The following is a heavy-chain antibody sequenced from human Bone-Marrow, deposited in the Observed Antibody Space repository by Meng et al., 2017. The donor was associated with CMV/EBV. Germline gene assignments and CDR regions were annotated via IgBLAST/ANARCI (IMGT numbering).Heavy chain of an antibody. J-gene: IGHJ6*02. Sequence: GESLKISCAASGFTFSSYSMNWVRQAPGKGLEWVSSISSSSSYIYYADSVKGRFTISRDNAKNSLYLQMNSLRAEDTAVYYCARGPPYYVIYYGMDVWGQGTTATVSS. D-gene: IGHD3-22*01. CDR2: ISSSSSYI. CDR1: GFTFSSYS. V-gene: IGHV3-21*01. CDR3: ARGPPYYVIYYGMDV.